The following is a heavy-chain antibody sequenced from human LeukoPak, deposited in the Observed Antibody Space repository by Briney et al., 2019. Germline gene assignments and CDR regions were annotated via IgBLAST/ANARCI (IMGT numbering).Heavy chain of an antibody. D-gene: IGHD6-19*01. V-gene: IGHV3-53*01. J-gene: IGHJ4*02. Sequence: GGSLRLSCAASGFTVSSNYMSWIHQPPGKGLEWVSVIYSTGSTYYAASVKGRFTISRDNSKSTLYLQMNSLRGEDTAVYYCARGSSSGFELDYWGQGTLVTVSS. CDR2: IYSTGST. CDR3: ARGSSSGFELDY. CDR1: GFTVSSNY.